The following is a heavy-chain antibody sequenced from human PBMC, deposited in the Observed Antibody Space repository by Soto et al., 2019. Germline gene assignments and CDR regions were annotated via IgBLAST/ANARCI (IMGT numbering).Heavy chain of an antibody. Sequence: GGSLRLSCAASGFTLSSYSIHWVRQAPGKGLDWVAVISYDGNTQFYGDSVKGRFIVSRDNSKNTLHLQMNNLRAEDTATYYCVKDKKYDILSAWDALDIWGHGTLVTVSS. D-gene: IGHD3-9*01. CDR2: ISYDGNTQ. CDR1: GFTLSSYS. V-gene: IGHV3-30-3*01. CDR3: VKDKKYDILSAWDALDI. J-gene: IGHJ3*02.